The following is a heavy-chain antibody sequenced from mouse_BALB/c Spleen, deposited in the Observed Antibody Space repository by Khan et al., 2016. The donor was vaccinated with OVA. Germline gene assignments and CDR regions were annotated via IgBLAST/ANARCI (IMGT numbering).Heavy chain of an antibody. V-gene: IGHV5-6*01. J-gene: IGHJ3*01. D-gene: IGHD1-1*01. CDR3: ARLAYYYNSEGFAY. Sequence: EVELVESGGDFVRPGGSLKLSCAASGFTFSTYGMSWVRQTPDKRLEWVATINTGGAYTYYPASVKGRFTISRDNAKNTLYLQLSSLKSEDTAIYYCARLAYYYNSEGFAYGGQGTLVTVSA. CDR1: GFTFSTYG. CDR2: INTGGAYT.